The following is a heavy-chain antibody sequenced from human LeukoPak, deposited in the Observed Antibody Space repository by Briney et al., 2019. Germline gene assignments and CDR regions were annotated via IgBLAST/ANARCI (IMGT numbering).Heavy chain of an antibody. CDR1: GGTFSSYA. CDR2: IIPIFGTA. Sequence: GASVKVSCKASGGTFSSYAISWVRQAPGQGLEWMGGIIPIFGTANYAQKFQGRVTITTDESTSTAYMELSSLKSEDTAVYYCASQLTRPDDSRPGNELDYWGQGTLVTASS. D-gene: IGHD6-6*01. V-gene: IGHV1-69*05. CDR3: ASQLTRPDDSRPGNELDY. J-gene: IGHJ4*02.